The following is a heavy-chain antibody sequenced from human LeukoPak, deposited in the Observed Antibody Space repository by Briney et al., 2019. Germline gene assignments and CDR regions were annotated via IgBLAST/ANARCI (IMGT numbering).Heavy chain of an antibody. D-gene: IGHD1-7*01. J-gene: IGHJ4*02. CDR3: ARELELRY. V-gene: IGHV4-34*01. CDR2: MNQRGSM. Sequence: SETLSLTCAVYGGSFSGYYWSWIRQSPGKGLEWIGEMNQRGSMNYNPSLKSRVTISVDRSKNQFSLKLSSVTAAGTAVYYCARELELRYWGQGTLVTVSS. CDR1: GGSFSGYY.